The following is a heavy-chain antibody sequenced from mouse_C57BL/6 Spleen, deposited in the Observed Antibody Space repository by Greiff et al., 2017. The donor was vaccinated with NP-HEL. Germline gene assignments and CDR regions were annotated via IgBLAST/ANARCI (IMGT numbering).Heavy chain of an antibody. CDR2: IHPNSGST. CDR3: ASITTVVADYFDY. J-gene: IGHJ2*01. Sequence: QVQLKQPGAELVKPGASVKLSCKASGYTFTSYWMHWVKQRPGQGLEWIGMIHPNSGSTNYNEKFKSKATLTVDKSSSTAYMQLSSLTSEDSAVYYCASITTVVADYFDYWGQGTTLTVSS. V-gene: IGHV1-64*01. D-gene: IGHD1-1*01. CDR1: GYTFTSYW.